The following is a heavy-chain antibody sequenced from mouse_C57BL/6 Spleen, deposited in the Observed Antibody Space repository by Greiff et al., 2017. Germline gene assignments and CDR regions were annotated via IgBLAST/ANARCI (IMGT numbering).Heavy chain of an antibody. CDR1: GYAFSSSW. V-gene: IGHV1-82*01. J-gene: IGHJ3*01. CDR3: ARSGSYGNLFAY. Sequence: LQESGPELVKPGASVKISCKASGYAFSSSWMNWVKQRPGKGLEWIGRIYPGDGDTNYNGKFKGKATLTADKSSSTAYMQLSSLTSEDSAVYFCARSGSYGNLFAYWGQGTLVTVSA. CDR2: IYPGDGDT. D-gene: IGHD2-1*01.